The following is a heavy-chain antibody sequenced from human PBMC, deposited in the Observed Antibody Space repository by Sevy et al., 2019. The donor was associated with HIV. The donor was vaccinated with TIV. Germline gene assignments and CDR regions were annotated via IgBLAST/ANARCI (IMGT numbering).Heavy chain of an antibody. V-gene: IGHV3-49*04. CDR2: IRSEVYGGTT. J-gene: IGHJ4*02. CDR1: GFSFSSYA. Sequence: GGSLRLSCAASGFSFSSYAMSWVRQTPGKGLEWVSFIRSEVYGGTTEYAASVKGRFTISRDDSKSIAYLQMSSLKTEDTAVYYCTRGRRVYADYGVDYWGQGTLVTVSS. CDR3: TRGRRVYADYGVDY. D-gene: IGHD4-17*01.